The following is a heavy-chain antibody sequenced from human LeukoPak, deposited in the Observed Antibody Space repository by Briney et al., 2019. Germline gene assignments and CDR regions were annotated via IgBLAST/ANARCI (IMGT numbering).Heavy chain of an antibody. Sequence: PSETLSLTFTVSGYSISSGYYWGWIRQPPGKGLEWVSANSGSGGSTYYADSVKGRFTISRDNSKNTLYLQMNSLRAEDTAVYYCAKDPSYYYGSGSYYQTGGVWGQGTMVTVSS. V-gene: IGHV3-23*01. CDR2: NSGSGGST. J-gene: IGHJ3*01. CDR3: AKDPSYYYGSGSYYQTGGV. D-gene: IGHD3-10*01. CDR1: GYSISSGYY.